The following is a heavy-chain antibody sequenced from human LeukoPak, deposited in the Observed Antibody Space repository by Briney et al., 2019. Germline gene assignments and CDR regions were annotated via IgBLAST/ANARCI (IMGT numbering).Heavy chain of an antibody. V-gene: IGHV3-74*01. Sequence: GGSLRLSCAASGFTFSSNWMHWVRQAPGKGLVWVSRSNEDGSTTNYADSVKGRFTISSDNAKNTLYLQMNSLTAEDTAVYYCVRDLGGRSGHWGQGTLVTVSS. CDR2: SNEDGSTT. D-gene: IGHD1-26*01. J-gene: IGHJ4*02. CDR3: VRDLGGRSGH. CDR1: GFTFSSNW.